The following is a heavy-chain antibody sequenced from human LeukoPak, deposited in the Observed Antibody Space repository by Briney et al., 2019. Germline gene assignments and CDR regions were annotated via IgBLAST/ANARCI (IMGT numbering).Heavy chain of an antibody. V-gene: IGHV4-39*07. Sequence: PSETLSLTCTVSGGSISSSSYYWGWIRQPPGKGLEWIGSIYYSGSTYYNPSLKSRVTISVDTSKNQFSLKLSSVTAADTAVYYCARVKLRSFDYWGQGTLVTVSS. J-gene: IGHJ4*02. D-gene: IGHD2/OR15-2a*01. CDR2: IYYSGST. CDR1: GGSISSSSYY. CDR3: ARVKLRSFDY.